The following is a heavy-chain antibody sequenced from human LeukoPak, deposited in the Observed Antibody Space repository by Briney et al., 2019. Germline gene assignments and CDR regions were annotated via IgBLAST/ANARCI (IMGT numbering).Heavy chain of an antibody. Sequence: GASVKVSCKASGYTFTSYAMNWVRQAPGQGLEWMGWINTNTGNPTFAQGFTGRFVFSLDTSVSTAYLQISSLKAEDTAVYYCARDADYYDSSGPLAVAFDIWGQGTMVTVSS. D-gene: IGHD3-22*01. J-gene: IGHJ3*02. V-gene: IGHV7-4-1*02. CDR2: INTNTGNP. CDR1: GYTFTSYA. CDR3: ARDADYYDSSGPLAVAFDI.